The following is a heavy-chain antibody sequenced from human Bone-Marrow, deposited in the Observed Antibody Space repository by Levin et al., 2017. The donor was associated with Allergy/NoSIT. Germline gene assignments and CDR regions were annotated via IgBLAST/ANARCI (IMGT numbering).Heavy chain of an antibody. CDR2: VYWDDEK. J-gene: IGHJ4*02. V-gene: IGHV2-5*02. D-gene: IGHD5-24*01. CDR1: GFSLKSGGVG. CDR3: AHKTGDGFFGY. Sequence: SGPTLVKPTQTLTLTCTYSGFSLKSGGVGVGWIRQPPGKALEWLALVYWDDEKRYSPSLKNRVTITKDTSKNQVVLTIPNMYPADQGTYSCAHKTGDGFFGYWGRGTLVTVSS.